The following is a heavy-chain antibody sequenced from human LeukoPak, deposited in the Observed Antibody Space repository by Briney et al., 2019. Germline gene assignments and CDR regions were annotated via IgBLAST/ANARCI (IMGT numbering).Heavy chain of an antibody. CDR2: IYYSGST. D-gene: IGHD6-13*01. Sequence: SETLSLTCTVSGGSVSSSSYYWGWIRQPPGKGLEWIGYIYYSGSTNYNPSLKSRVTISVDTSKNQFSLKLSSVTAADTAVYYCARDRIAAAGPGPRYYYYYGMDVWGQGTTVTVSS. V-gene: IGHV4-61*01. CDR3: ARDRIAAAGPGPRYYYYYGMDV. J-gene: IGHJ6*02. CDR1: GGSVSSSSYY.